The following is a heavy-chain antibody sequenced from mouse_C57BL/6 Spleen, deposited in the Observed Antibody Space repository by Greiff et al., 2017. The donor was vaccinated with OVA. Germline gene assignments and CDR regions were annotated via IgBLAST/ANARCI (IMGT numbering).Heavy chain of an antibody. D-gene: IGHD2-3*01. CDR2: INPNNGGT. J-gene: IGHJ3*01. CDR3: ARAEDGPIAY. V-gene: IGHV1-22*01. Sequence: LKESGPELVKPGASVKMSCKASGYTFTDYNMHWVKQSHGKSLEWIGYINPNNGGTSYNQKFKGKATLTVNKSSSTAYMELRSLTSEDSAVYYCARAEDGPIAYWGQGTLVTVSA. CDR1: GYTFTDYN.